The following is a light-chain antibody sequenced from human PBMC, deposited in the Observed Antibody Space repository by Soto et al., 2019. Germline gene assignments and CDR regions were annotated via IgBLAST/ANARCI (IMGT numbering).Light chain of an antibody. Sequence: QSVLTQPPSASGTPGQRVTISCSGSKSTIGSNTVNWYQLLPGTAPKLLIYRSNQRPSGVPDRFSGSKSGPSASLAISGLQSEDEADYYCATWDDSLNGPVFGGRTKLTVL. V-gene: IGLV1-44*01. CDR3: ATWDDSLNGPV. J-gene: IGLJ2*01. CDR2: RSN. CDR1: KSTIGSNT.